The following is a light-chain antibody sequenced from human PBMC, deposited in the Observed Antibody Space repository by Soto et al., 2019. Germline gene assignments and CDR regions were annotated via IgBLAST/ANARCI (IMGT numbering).Light chain of an antibody. CDR1: QSVNSR. CDR2: KAS. Sequence: DIQMTQSPSTLSASVGDRATITCRASQSVNSRLAWYQQKPGKAPKLLIYKASSLESGVPSRFSGSGSGTEFTLTISSLQHDDFATYYCQQYNSYLYSFGQGTKV. V-gene: IGKV1-5*03. J-gene: IGKJ2*01. CDR3: QQYNSYLYS.